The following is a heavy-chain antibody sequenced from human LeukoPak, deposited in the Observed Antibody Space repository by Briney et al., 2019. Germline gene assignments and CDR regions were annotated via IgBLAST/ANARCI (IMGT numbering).Heavy chain of an antibody. CDR1: GFTFSSYS. D-gene: IGHD3-3*01. CDR3: AITISGVVQPIPYY. Sequence: GGSLRLSCAASGFTFSSYSMNWVRQAPGKGLEWVSSISSSSSYIYYADSLKGRFTISRDNAKNSLYLQMNSLRAEDTAVYYCAITISGVVQPIPYYWGQGTLVTVSS. CDR2: ISSSSSYI. V-gene: IGHV3-21*01. J-gene: IGHJ4*02.